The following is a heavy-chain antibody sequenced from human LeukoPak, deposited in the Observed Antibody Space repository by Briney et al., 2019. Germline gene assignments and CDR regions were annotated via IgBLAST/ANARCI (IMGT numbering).Heavy chain of an antibody. CDR1: GASIISGSNY. CDR2: IYSSGRT. J-gene: IGHJ4*02. D-gene: IGHD3-10*01. Sequence: SETLSHTCRVSGASIISGSNYSGWIRQPPGKTLEWIERIYSSGRTYYNPSLKSRFSIAAATSKNQFSLKLNSVTAADTAVYYCARVLDYYGSGTRDFDYWGQGILGTVSS. CDR3: ARVLDYYGSGTRDFDY. V-gene: IGHV4-39*07.